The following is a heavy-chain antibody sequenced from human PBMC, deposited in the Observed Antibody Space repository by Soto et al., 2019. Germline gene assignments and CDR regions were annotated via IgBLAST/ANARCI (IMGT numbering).Heavy chain of an antibody. D-gene: IGHD6-13*01. CDR2: IGTAGDT. J-gene: IGHJ4*02. CDR1: GFTFSSYD. V-gene: IGHV3-13*01. Sequence: GSLRLSCAASGFTFSSYDMHWVRQATGKGLEWVSAIGTAGDTYYPGSVKGRFTISRENAENSLYLQMNSLRAEDTAVYYCARADLFQSWYDYFEYWGQGTRVTVSS. CDR3: ARADLFQSWYDYFEY.